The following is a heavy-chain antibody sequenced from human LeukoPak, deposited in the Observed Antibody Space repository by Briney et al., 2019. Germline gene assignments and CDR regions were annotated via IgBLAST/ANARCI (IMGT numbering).Heavy chain of an antibody. CDR3: ARDGGILTHDAFDI. CDR1: GGSISSSSYY. CDR2: IYYSGST. Sequence: SETLSLTCTVSGGSISSSSYYWGWIRQPPGKGLEWIGSIYYSGSTYYNPSLKSRVTISVDTSKNQFSLKLSSVTAADTAVYYCARDGGILTHDAFDIWGQGTMVTVSS. J-gene: IGHJ3*02. D-gene: IGHD3-9*01. V-gene: IGHV4-39*07.